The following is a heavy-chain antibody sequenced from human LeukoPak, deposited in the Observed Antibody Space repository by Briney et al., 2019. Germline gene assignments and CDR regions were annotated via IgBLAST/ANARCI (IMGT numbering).Heavy chain of an antibody. CDR3: AKDLLATYYYYGMDV. CDR1: GFTFSSYA. Sequence: GXLXLSXAXSGFTFSSYAMSWVRQAPGKGLEWVSAISGSGGSTYYADSVKGRFTISRDNSKNTLYLQMNSLRAEDTAVYYCAKDLLATYYYYGMDVWGQGTTVTVSS. D-gene: IGHD3-3*02. CDR2: ISGSGGST. V-gene: IGHV3-23*01. J-gene: IGHJ6*02.